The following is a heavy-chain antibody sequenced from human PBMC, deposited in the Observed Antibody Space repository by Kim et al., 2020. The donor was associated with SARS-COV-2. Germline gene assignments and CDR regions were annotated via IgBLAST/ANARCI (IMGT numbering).Heavy chain of an antibody. Sequence: SVKVSCKASGGTFSSYTISWVRQAPGQGLEWMGRIIPILGIANYAQKFQGRVTITADKSTSTAYMELSSLRSEDTAVYYCARDRGGSYYYAFDIWGQGTMVTVSS. CDR1: GGTFSSYT. CDR2: IIPILGIA. V-gene: IGHV1-69*04. J-gene: IGHJ3*02. D-gene: IGHD1-26*01. CDR3: ARDRGGSYYYAFDI.